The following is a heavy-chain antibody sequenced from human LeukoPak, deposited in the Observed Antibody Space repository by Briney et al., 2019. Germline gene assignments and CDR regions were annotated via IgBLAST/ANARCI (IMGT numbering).Heavy chain of an antibody. V-gene: IGHV3-23*01. D-gene: IGHD2-2*01. CDR1: GFTFSSYA. Sequence: GGSLRLSCAASGFTFSSYAMSWVRQAPGKGLEWVSAISGSGGSTYYADSVKGRFTISRDNSKNTLYLQMNSLRAEDTAVYYCAKASIVVVPAAENYYFDYWGQGTLVTVSS. CDR2: ISGSGGST. J-gene: IGHJ4*02. CDR3: AKASIVVVPAAENYYFDY.